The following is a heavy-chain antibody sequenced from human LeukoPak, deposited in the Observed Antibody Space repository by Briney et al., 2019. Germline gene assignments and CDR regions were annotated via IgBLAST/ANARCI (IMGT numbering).Heavy chain of an antibody. J-gene: IGHJ3*02. Sequence: GASVKVSCKASGGTFSSYAISWVRQAPGQGLEWMGRIIPILGIANYAQKFQGRATITADKSTSTAYMELSSLRSEDTAVYYCARVDGYSGYDSIWGQGTMVTVSS. D-gene: IGHD5-12*01. V-gene: IGHV1-69*04. CDR2: IIPILGIA. CDR3: ARVDGYSGYDSI. CDR1: GGTFSSYA.